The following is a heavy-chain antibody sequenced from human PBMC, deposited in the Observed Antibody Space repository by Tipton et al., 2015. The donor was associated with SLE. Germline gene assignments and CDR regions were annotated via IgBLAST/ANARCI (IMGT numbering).Heavy chain of an antibody. CDR2: IRFDGQIT. V-gene: IGHV3-30*02. Sequence: SLRLSCAASGFTFSRSDMHWVRQAPGKGLEWVAFIRFDGQITYIADSVKGRFTISRDNSKSTLFLQMNRLRAEDTAVYYCAKDPILGDYWGQGTRVTVSS. CDR1: GFTFSRSD. D-gene: IGHD2-21*01. CDR3: AKDPILGDY. J-gene: IGHJ4*02.